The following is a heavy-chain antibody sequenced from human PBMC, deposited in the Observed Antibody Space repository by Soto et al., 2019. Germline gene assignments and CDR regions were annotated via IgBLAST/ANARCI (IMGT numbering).Heavy chain of an antibody. CDR2: INHSGST. Sequence: SETLSLTCAVYGGSFSGYYWSWIRQPPGKGLEWIGEINHSGSTNYNPSLKSRVTISVDTSKNQFSLKLSSVTAADTAVYYCARGRLGDYSLLFDPWGQGTLVTVSS. CDR1: GGSFSGYY. J-gene: IGHJ5*02. V-gene: IGHV4-34*01. D-gene: IGHD4-17*01. CDR3: ARGRLGDYSLLFDP.